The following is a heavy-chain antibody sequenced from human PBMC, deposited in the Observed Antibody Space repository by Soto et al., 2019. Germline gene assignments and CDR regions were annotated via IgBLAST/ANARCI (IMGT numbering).Heavy chain of an antibody. Sequence: PSETLSLTCTVSGASISRYYWTWIRQPPGKGLEWIGYVSTIGSTDFNPSLKSRVTISVDTSKNQVSLKLRSVTAADTAVYFCARHGGTFDPWGQGTLVTVSS. J-gene: IGHJ5*02. CDR1: GASISRYY. CDR3: ARHGGTFDP. D-gene: IGHD3-16*01. V-gene: IGHV4-59*08. CDR2: VSTIGST.